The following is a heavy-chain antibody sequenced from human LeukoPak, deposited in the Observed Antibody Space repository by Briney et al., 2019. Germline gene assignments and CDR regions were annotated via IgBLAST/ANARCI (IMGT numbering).Heavy chain of an antibody. CDR3: ARDAYGYYDSSGYGGLWYFDL. CDR2: INPNSGAT. V-gene: IGHV1-2*02. D-gene: IGHD3-22*01. J-gene: IGHJ2*01. CDR1: GYTFTGYY. Sequence: ASVKVSCKASGYTFTGYYMHWVRQAPGQGLEWMGWINPNSGATNYAQKFQGRVTMTRDTSISTAYMELSRLRSDDTAVYYCARDAYGYYDSSGYGGLWYFDLWGRGTLVTVSS.